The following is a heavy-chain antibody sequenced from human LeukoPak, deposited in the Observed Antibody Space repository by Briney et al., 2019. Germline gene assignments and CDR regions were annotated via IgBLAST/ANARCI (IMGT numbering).Heavy chain of an antibody. V-gene: IGHV4-39*01. Sequence: PSETLSLTCTVSGGSISSSSFYWGWIRQPPGKGLEWVGSVYYTGTTFYNPSLKSPVTVSVDTSKNQFSLKLSSVTAADTAVYYCARHWRGTQYSFDYWGQGTLVTVSS. CDR3: ARHWRGTQYSFDY. CDR1: GGSISSSSFY. CDR2: VYYTGTT. D-gene: IGHD3-16*01. J-gene: IGHJ4*02.